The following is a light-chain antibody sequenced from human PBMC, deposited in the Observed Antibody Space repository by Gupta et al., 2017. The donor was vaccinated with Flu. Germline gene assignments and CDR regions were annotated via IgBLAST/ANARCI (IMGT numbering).Light chain of an antibody. CDR1: QSVSNSH. V-gene: IGKV3-20*01. J-gene: IGKJ1*01. Sequence: VLTQSPGTLSLSPGERATLSCRASQSVSNSHLAWFQQKPGQEPRLLMYDTSNRATGIPDRCRGRGSGTDVTLNISKLEPEDCAWDYCKNYGFYPLEFGQGNXVEVK. CDR3: KNYGFYPLE. CDR2: DTS.